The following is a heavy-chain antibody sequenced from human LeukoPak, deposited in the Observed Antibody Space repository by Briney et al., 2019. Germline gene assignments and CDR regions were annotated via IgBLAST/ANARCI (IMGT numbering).Heavy chain of an antibody. J-gene: IGHJ4*02. Sequence: PSETLSLTCTVSGGSISSGGYYWSWIRQHPGKGLEWIGYIYYSGSTYYNPSLKSRVTISEDTSKNQFSLKLSSVTAADTAVYYCARMNYGDYVGTFDYWGQGTLVTVSS. CDR1: GGSISSGGYY. CDR2: IYYSGST. V-gene: IGHV4-31*03. D-gene: IGHD4-17*01. CDR3: ARMNYGDYVGTFDY.